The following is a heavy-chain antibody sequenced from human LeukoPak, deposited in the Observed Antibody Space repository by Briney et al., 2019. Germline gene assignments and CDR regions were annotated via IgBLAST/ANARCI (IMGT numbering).Heavy chain of an antibody. CDR2: ISYDGSYT. V-gene: IGHV3-30*03. CDR3: ARSTFGGIIVIGDY. J-gene: IGHJ4*02. Sequence: GGSLRLSCAASGFTFSTYRMHWVRQAPGKGLEWVAVISYDGSYTYYADSVKGRFTISRDNSKNTLFLQMNGLRADDTAVYYCARSTFGGIIVIGDYWGQGTLVTVSS. CDR1: GFTFSTYR. D-gene: IGHD3-16*02.